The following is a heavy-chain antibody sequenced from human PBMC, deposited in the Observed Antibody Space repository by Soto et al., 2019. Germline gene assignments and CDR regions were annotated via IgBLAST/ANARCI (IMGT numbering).Heavy chain of an antibody. CDR2: ISSLSSSL. CDR3: AREGYRDLDY. CDR1: GFTFSSYS. Sequence: SLRLSCAASGFTFSSYSMSWVRQAPGKGLEWVSYISSLSSSLYYADSVKGRFTISRDNAKNSMVLQMDNLRAEDTAVYYCAREGYRDLDYWGQGTLVTVSS. D-gene: IGHD5-12*01. V-gene: IGHV3-48*01. J-gene: IGHJ4*02.